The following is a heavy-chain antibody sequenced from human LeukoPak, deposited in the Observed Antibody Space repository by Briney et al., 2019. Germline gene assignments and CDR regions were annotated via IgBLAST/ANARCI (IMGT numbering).Heavy chain of an antibody. Sequence: GGSLRLSCAASGFTLSNYWMSWVRQAPGKRLEWVANIREDGSEKYYVDSVKGRFTISRDNAKNSLYLQMNSLRAEDTAVYYCARRGRYHDYWGQGTLVTVSS. V-gene: IGHV3-7*01. CDR2: IREDGSEK. J-gene: IGHJ4*02. CDR3: ARRGRYHDY. CDR1: GFTLSNYW. D-gene: IGHD3-16*02.